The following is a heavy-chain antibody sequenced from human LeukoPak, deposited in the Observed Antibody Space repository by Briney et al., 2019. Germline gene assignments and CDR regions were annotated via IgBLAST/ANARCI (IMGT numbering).Heavy chain of an antibody. J-gene: IGHJ5*02. V-gene: IGHV4-59*08. Sequence: SETLSLTCTVSGGSISGYYWTWIRRAPGKGLELIGYISYSGSPNYNPSFKSRVTISVDMSKNQFSLNLRAVTAADTAVYYCAIHRQWEVLRGAWFDPWGQGTLVTVSS. CDR2: ISYSGSP. D-gene: IGHD1-26*01. CDR3: AIHRQWEVLRGAWFDP. CDR1: GGSISGYY.